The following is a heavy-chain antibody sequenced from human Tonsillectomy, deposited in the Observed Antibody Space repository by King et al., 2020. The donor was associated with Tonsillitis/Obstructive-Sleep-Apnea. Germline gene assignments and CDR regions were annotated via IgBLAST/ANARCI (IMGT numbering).Heavy chain of an antibody. CDR1: GFSLSTNGMC. J-gene: IGHJ4*02. CDR2: IDWDDDQ. Sequence: VTLKESGPALVKPTQTLTLTCTFSGFSLSTNGMCVGWIRQPPGKALEWLALIDWDDDQFYSTSLEPRLTISKGTSENRVVLTLTHMDPVDKAPYYCARSHEGYSFDSWGQGTLVTVSS. V-gene: IGHV2-70*01. D-gene: IGHD1-1*01. CDR3: ARSHEGYSFDS.